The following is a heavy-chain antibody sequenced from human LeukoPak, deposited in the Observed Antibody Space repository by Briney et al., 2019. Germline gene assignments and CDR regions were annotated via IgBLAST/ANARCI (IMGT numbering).Heavy chain of an antibody. CDR2: ISGSGGST. Sequence: GGSLRLSCAASGFTFSSYSMNWVRQAPGKGLEWVSAISGSGGSTYYADSVKGRFTISRDNSKNTLYLQMNSLRAEDTAVYYCAKDSTYYGSGSYYNPQLWGQGTLVTVSS. D-gene: IGHD3-10*01. CDR3: AKDSTYYGSGSYYNPQL. CDR1: GFTFSSYS. V-gene: IGHV3-23*01. J-gene: IGHJ4*02.